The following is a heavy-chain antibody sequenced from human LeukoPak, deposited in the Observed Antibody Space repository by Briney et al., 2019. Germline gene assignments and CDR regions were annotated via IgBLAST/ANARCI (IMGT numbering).Heavy chain of an antibody. Sequence: GASVKVSCKTSGYTFNDHYIYWVRQAPGQGLEWMGRIEPSSGGTNYAQKFQGRVTLTRDTSISTAYMDLKRLTSDDTATYYCARSLKAGGDFWGQGTLVTVSS. CDR3: ARSLKAGGDF. D-gene: IGHD1-26*01. J-gene: IGHJ4*02. CDR2: IEPSSGGT. V-gene: IGHV1-2*06. CDR1: GYTFNDHY.